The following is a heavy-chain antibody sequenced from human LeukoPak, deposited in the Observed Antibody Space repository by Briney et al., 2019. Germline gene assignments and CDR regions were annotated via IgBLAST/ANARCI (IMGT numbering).Heavy chain of an antibody. CDR3: ARQGVGDGYNYGIDY. CDR2: IHPGDSDT. CDR1: GYSFTSYW. J-gene: IGHJ4*02. V-gene: IGHV5-51*01. Sequence: GESLKISCKGSGYSFTSYWIGWVRQMPGKGLEWMGIIHPGDSDTRYSPSFQGQVTISADKSISTAYLQWSSLKASDTAMYYCARQGVGDGYNYGIDYWGQGTLVTVSS. D-gene: IGHD5-24*01.